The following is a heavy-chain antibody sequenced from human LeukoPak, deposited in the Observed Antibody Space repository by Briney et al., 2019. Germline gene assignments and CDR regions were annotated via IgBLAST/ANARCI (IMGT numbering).Heavy chain of an antibody. CDR1: GLSFIELS. Sequence: GASVKVSCKVSGLSFIELSFHWVRQAPGKGLEWMGGYDPEKDETVYAQKFQGRVTITTDESTSTAYMELSSLRSEDTAVYYCARALVPYGFSEIPYYYYYMDVWGKGTTVTVSS. D-gene: IGHD3-10*01. J-gene: IGHJ6*03. CDR3: ARALVPYGFSEIPYYYYYMDV. V-gene: IGHV1-24*01. CDR2: YDPEKDET.